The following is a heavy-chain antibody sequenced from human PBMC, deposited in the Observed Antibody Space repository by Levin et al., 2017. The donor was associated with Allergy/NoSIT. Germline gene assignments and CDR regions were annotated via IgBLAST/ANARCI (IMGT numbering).Heavy chain of an antibody. J-gene: IGHJ5*02. Sequence: PGGSLRLSCAASGFTFSSYAMSWVRQAPGKGLEWVSAISGSGGSTYYADSVKGRFTISRDNSKNTLYLQMNSLRAEDTAVYYCARVPAAMFPNHWFDPWGQGTLVTVSS. D-gene: IGHD2-2*01. V-gene: IGHV3-23*01. CDR2: ISGSGGST. CDR3: ARVPAAMFPNHWFDP. CDR1: GFTFSSYA.